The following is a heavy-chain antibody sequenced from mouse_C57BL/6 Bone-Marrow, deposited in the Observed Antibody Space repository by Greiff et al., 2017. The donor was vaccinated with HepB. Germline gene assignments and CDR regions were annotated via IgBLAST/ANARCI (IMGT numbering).Heavy chain of an antibody. CDR2: IYPGSGNT. CDR1: GYTFTDYY. J-gene: IGHJ2*01. CDR3: ARSGYYGY. V-gene: IGHV1-84*01. Sequence: VQLQQSGPELVKPGASVKISCKASGYTFTDYYINWVKQRPGQGPEWIGWIYPGSGNTKYNEKFKGKATLTVDTSSSTAYMQLSSLTSEDSAVYFCARSGYYGYWGQGTTLTVSS. D-gene: IGHD1-1*01.